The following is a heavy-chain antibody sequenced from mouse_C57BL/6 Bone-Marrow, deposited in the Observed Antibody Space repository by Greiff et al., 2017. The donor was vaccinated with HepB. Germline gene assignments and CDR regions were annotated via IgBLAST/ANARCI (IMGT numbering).Heavy chain of an antibody. V-gene: IGHV2-2*01. CDR2: IWSGGST. J-gene: IGHJ2*01. CDR3: ARNYYYGSSYDFDY. Sequence: QVQLQQSGPGLVQPSQSLSITCTVSGFSLTSYGVHWVRQSPGKGLEWLGVIWSGGSTDYNAAFISRLSISKDNSKSQVFFKMKSLHADDTAIYYWARNYYYGSSYDFDYWGQGTTLTVSS. D-gene: IGHD1-1*01. CDR1: GFSLTSYG.